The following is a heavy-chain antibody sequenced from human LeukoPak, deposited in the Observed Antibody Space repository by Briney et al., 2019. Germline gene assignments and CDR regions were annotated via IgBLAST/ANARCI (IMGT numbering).Heavy chain of an antibody. Sequence: PGGSLRLSCAASGFTFTRYWMTWVRQAPGKGLEWISYIGIDSGNTNYADSVKGRFTISGDKAKNSLYLQMNSLRVEDTAVYYCARDYKYAFDNWGQGTLVTVSS. D-gene: IGHD5-24*01. CDR1: GFTFTRYW. CDR2: IGIDSGNT. CDR3: ARDYKYAFDN. V-gene: IGHV3-48*01. J-gene: IGHJ4*02.